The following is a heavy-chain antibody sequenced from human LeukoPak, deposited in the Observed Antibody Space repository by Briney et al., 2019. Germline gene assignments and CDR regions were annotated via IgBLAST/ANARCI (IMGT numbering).Heavy chain of an antibody. CDR2: INPNSGGT. V-gene: IGHV1-2*02. D-gene: IGHD1-26*01. Sequence: ASVKVSCKASGYTFTGYYMHWVRQAPGQGLEWMGWINPNSGGTNYAQKFQGRVTITRDTSISTAYMEISRLGSDRLVVNYCGRFSRELSFDYWGQGTLVTVSS. J-gene: IGHJ4*02. CDR1: GYTFTGYY. CDR3: GRFSRELSFDY.